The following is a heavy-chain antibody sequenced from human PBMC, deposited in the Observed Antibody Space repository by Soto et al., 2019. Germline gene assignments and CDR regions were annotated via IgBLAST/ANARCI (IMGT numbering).Heavy chain of an antibody. Sequence: GESLQISCKGSGYSFSSYWIGWVRQITAKGLEWMGIIYPGDSDTRYSPSFEGQVTISADKCISTADLQWSSLKASDTAMYYCARYGYGSGSYFFDYWGEGALVSVSS. CDR3: ARYGYGSGSYFFDY. CDR1: GYSFSSYW. CDR2: IYPGDSDT. J-gene: IGHJ4*02. V-gene: IGHV5-51*01. D-gene: IGHD3-10*01.